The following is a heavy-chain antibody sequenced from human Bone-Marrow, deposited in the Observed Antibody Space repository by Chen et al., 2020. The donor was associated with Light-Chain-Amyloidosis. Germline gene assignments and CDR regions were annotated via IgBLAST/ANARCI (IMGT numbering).Heavy chain of an antibody. CDR2: ISSSSSTI. D-gene: IGHD3-10*01. Sequence: EVQLVESGGGLVQPGGSLRLSCAASGFTFSSYIMNWVRQAPGKGLEWVSYISSSSSTIYYADSVKGRFTISRDNAKNSLYLQMNSLRAEDTAVYYCARDRDYYGSGSYTVYWGQGTLVTVSS. V-gene: IGHV3-48*01. CDR1: GFTFSSYI. CDR3: ARDRDYYGSGSYTVY. J-gene: IGHJ4*02.